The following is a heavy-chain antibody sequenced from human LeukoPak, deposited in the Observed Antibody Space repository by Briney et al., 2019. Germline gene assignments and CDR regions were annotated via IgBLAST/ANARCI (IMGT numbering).Heavy chain of an antibody. Sequence: ASVKVSCKASGYTFTGYYMHWVRRAPGQGLEWMGWINPNSGGTNYAQKFQGRVTMTRDTSISTAYMELSRLRSDDTAVYYRARSSRASSSWPDYWGQGTLVTVSS. CDR3: ARSSRASSSWPDY. CDR2: INPNSGGT. V-gene: IGHV1-2*02. D-gene: IGHD6-13*01. J-gene: IGHJ4*02. CDR1: GYTFTGYY.